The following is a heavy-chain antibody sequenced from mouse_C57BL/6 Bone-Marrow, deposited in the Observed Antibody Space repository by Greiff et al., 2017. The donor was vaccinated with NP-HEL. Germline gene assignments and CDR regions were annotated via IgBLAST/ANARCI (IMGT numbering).Heavy chain of an antibody. V-gene: IGHV14-1*01. CDR3: TTWEIITTVVATFDY. CDR2: IDPEDGDT. Sequence: VQLQQSGAELVRPGASVKLSCTASGFNIKDYYMHWVKQRPEQGLEWIGRIDPEDGDTESAPKFQGKATMTADTSSNTAYLQLSSLTSEDTAVYYCTTWEIITTVVATFDYWGQGTTLTVSS. D-gene: IGHD1-1*01. J-gene: IGHJ2*01. CDR1: GFNIKDYY.